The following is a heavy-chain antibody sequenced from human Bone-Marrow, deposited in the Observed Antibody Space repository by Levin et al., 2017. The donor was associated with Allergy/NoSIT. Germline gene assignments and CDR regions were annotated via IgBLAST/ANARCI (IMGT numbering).Heavy chain of an antibody. Sequence: GGSLRLSCAASGFTLTTFAMSWVRQAPGKGLEWVSVVSGSGGSTSYADSVKGRFTISKDNSKNRLYLQMNSLRAEDTAVYYCAKLWFEGSDAFYICCQGTRVTVSS. CDR2: VSGSGGST. CDR3: AKLWFEGSDAFYI. V-gene: IGHV3-23*01. D-gene: IGHD3-10*01. J-gene: IGHJ3*02. CDR1: GFTLTTFA.